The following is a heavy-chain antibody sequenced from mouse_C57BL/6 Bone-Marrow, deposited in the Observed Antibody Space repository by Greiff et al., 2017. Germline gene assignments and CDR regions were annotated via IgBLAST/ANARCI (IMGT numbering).Heavy chain of an antibody. J-gene: IGHJ2*01. Sequence: VQLQQPGAELVRPGTSVKLSCKASGYTFTSYWMHWVKQRPGQGLEWIGVIDPSDSYTNYNQKFKGKATLTVDTSSSTAYMQLSSLTSEDSAVYYCAGLRPYYFDYWGQGTTLTVSS. D-gene: IGHD2-12*01. CDR3: AGLRPYYFDY. V-gene: IGHV1-59*01. CDR1: GYTFTSYW. CDR2: IDPSDSYT.